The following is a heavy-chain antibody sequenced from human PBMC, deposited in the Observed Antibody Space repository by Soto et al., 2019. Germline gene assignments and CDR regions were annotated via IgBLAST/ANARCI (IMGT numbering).Heavy chain of an antibody. CDR1: GFTFNSYG. CDR3: ARTRSAWSDFHSYSLDF. D-gene: IGHD2-15*01. Sequence: LRLSCAASGFTFNSYGMHGVRQGPGNGLEWVAFISYDSTKTYYADSVKGRFTISRDNSNSALYVQMNSLTGEDTAVYYCARTRSAWSDFHSYSLDFWGQGPRLSLSS. CDR2: ISYDSTKT. V-gene: IGHV3-30*03. J-gene: IGHJ6*02.